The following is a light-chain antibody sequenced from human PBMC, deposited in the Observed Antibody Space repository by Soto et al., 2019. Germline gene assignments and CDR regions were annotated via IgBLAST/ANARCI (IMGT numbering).Light chain of an antibody. J-gene: IGLJ2*01. V-gene: IGLV2-14*03. CDR1: SSDVGGYKY. CDR3: ASYTSSSTLV. Sequence: QSALTQPASVSGSPGQSITISCTGTSSDVGGYKYVSWYQQHPDKAPKLMIYDASTRPSGVSNRFSGSKSGSTASLTISGLQAEDEADYFCASYTSSSTLVFGGGTKLTVL. CDR2: DAS.